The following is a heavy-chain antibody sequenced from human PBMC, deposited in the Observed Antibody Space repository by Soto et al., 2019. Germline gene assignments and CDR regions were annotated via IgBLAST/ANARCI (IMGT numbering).Heavy chain of an antibody. CDR2: IYWDDDK. J-gene: IGHJ2*01. Sequence: QITLKESGPTLVKPTQTLTLTCTFSGFSLSTSGVGVGWIRQPPGKALEWLALIYWDDDKRYSPSLKSRLTITKDTSKNQVVLTMTNMDPVDTATYYCAPSAGYCSGGSCYSKPFDLWGRGTLVTVSS. D-gene: IGHD2-15*01. V-gene: IGHV2-5*02. CDR1: GFSLSTSGVG. CDR3: APSAGYCSGGSCYSKPFDL.